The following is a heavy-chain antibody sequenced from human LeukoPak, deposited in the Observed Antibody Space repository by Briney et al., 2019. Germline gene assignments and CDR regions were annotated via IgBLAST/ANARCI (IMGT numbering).Heavy chain of an antibody. CDR3: ARGDRAVAGAWGWFDP. J-gene: IGHJ5*02. CDR2: IHASGST. CDR1: NGSISSYY. Sequence: SETLSLTCTVSNGSISSYYWSWIRQPAGKGQERIGRIHASGSTNYNPSLKSRVTMSVDTSKNQFSLKLSSVTAADTAIYFCARGDRAVAGAWGWFDPWGQGTLVTVSS. V-gene: IGHV4-4*07. D-gene: IGHD6-19*01.